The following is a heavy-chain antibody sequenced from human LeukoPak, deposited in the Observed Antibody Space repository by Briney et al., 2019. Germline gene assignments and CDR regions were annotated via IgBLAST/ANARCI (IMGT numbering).Heavy chain of an antibody. CDR3: ARAGLSIFGMITPNWFDP. Sequence: SETLSLTCSVYGGSFSDYYWSWIRQPPGKGLEWIGEISLSGSTKFNPSLKSRVTISVDTSRNQFSLNLTSVTAADTAVYYCARAGLSIFGMITPNWFDPWGQGTLVSVSS. V-gene: IGHV4-34*01. CDR1: GGSFSDYY. CDR2: ISLSGST. D-gene: IGHD3-3*01. J-gene: IGHJ5*02.